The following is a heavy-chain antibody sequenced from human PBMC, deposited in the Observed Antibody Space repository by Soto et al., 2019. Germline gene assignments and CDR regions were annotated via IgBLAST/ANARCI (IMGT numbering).Heavy chain of an antibody. D-gene: IGHD3-3*01. CDR2: IYLGDSDT. Sequence: GESLKISCKGSGYNYWIGWVRQMPGKGLECMGIIYLGDSDTRYSPSFQGQVTISVDKSISTAYLQWSSLKATDTAMYYCARHAYDFWSGHPNPRYYYGMDVWGQGTTVTVSS. V-gene: IGHV5-51*01. J-gene: IGHJ6*02. CDR3: ARHAYDFWSGHPNPRYYYGMDV. CDR1: GYNYW.